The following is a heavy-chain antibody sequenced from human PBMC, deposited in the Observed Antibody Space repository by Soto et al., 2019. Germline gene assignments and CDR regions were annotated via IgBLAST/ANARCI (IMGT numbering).Heavy chain of an antibody. CDR1: GFTFSNAW. V-gene: IGHV3-15*01. Sequence: GGSLRLSCAASGFTFSNAWMSWVRQAPGKGLEWVGRIKSKTDGGTTDYAAPVKGRFTISRDDSKNTLYLQMNSLKTEDTAVYYCTTSVNPRHPTIDYWGQGTLVTVYS. D-gene: IGHD4-4*01. J-gene: IGHJ4*02. CDR2: IKSKTDGGTT. CDR3: TTSVNPRHPTIDY.